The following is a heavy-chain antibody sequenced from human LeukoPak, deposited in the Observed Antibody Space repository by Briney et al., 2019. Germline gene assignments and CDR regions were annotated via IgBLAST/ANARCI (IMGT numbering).Heavy chain of an antibody. J-gene: IGHJ4*02. CDR1: GFPFSGSY. Sequence: GGSLRLSCVASGFPFSGSYMSWIRQSLGKRLEWISYISADSTDTKYADSVKGRFAISRDNAKSSLYLQMNSLRAEDTAVYYCASGPLRWADYWGQGTLVTVSS. CDR2: ISADSTDT. V-gene: IGHV3-11*06. D-gene: IGHD4-23*01. CDR3: ASGPLRWADY.